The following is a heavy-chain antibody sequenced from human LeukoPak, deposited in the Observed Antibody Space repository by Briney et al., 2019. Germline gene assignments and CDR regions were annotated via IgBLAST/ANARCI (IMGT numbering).Heavy chain of an antibody. Sequence: SETLSLTCAVYGGSFSGYYWSWIRQPPGKGLEWIGELNHSGSTNYNPSLKSRVTISVDTSKNQFSLKLSSVTAADTAVYYCARYGSGKYYYYYYYMDVWGKGTTVTVSS. CDR1: GGSFSGYY. J-gene: IGHJ6*03. CDR2: LNHSGST. V-gene: IGHV4-34*01. D-gene: IGHD3-10*01. CDR3: ARYGSGKYYYYYYYMDV.